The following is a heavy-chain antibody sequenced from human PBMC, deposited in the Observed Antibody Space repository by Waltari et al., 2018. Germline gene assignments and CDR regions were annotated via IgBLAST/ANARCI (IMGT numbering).Heavy chain of an antibody. V-gene: IGHV3-74*01. CDR1: VFTLSAYW. CDR2: VSPDETTT. Sequence: EVHLVESGGDLVQPGGSLRVSCPASVFTLSAYWMHWVRRVPGKGLLWVARVSPDETTTDYADSVKGRFTISRDNGRNMLFLQMNGLRGEDTAAYYCARCLYSGTGIDLWGQGTQVTVSS. D-gene: IGHD5-12*01. J-gene: IGHJ5*02. CDR3: ARCLYSGTGIDL.